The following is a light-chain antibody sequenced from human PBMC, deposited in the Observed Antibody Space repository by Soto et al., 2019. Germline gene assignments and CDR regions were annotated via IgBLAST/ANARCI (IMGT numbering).Light chain of an antibody. CDR2: WAS. CDR1: QSILYSSNNNNY. V-gene: IGKV4-1*01. Sequence: DIVMTQSPDSLAVSLGETATINCKSSQSILYSSNNNNYLACYQQKPGQPPRLLIYWASTREFGVPDRFRGSGSGTDFTLTSRSLQAEDVAVYYCQQFYSTPYTFGQGTKLEIK. CDR3: QQFYSTPYT. J-gene: IGKJ2*01.